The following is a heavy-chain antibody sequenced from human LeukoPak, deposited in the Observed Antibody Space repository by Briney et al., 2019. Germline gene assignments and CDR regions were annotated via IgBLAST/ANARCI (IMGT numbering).Heavy chain of an antibody. Sequence: SEALSLTCTVSGGSISSYYWSWIRQPPGKGLEWIGYIYYSGSTNYNPSLKSRVTISVDTSKNQFSLKLSSVTAADTAVYYCARDLARGYPALYMDVWGKGTTVTVSS. V-gene: IGHV4-59*01. J-gene: IGHJ6*03. D-gene: IGHD5-12*01. CDR1: GGSISSYY. CDR3: ARDLARGYPALYMDV. CDR2: IYYSGST.